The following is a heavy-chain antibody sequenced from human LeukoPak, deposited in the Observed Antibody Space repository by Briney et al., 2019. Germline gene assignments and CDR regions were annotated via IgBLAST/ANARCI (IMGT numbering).Heavy chain of an antibody. J-gene: IGHJ5*02. Sequence: TSETLSLTCTVSGGSISSGDYYWSWIRQPPGKGLEWIGYIYYSGSTYYNPSLKSRVTISVDTSKNQFSLKLSSVTAADTAVYYCASWGDCSNTSCYYWFDPWGQGTLVTVSS. D-gene: IGHD2-2*01. CDR2: IYYSGST. V-gene: IGHV4-30-4*01. CDR1: GGSISSGDYY. CDR3: ASWGDCSNTSCYYWFDP.